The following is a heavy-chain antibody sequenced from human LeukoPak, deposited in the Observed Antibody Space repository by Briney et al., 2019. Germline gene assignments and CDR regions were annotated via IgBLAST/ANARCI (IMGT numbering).Heavy chain of an antibody. D-gene: IGHD5-24*01. CDR1: GYTFTGYN. V-gene: IGHV1-2*02. Sequence: ASVKASCKASGYTFTGYNMHWVRQAPGQGLEWMGWINPNSGGTNYAHTFQGRVTMTRDTSISTAYMELSRLRSDATAVYYCARECRGPVEGGYGGQGTLVTVSS. CDR3: ARECRGPVEGGY. J-gene: IGHJ4*02. CDR2: INPNSGGT.